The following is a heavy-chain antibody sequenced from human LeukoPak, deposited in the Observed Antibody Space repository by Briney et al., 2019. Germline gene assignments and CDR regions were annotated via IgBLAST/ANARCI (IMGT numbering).Heavy chain of an antibody. CDR3: AKYHDSSGSNWFDP. D-gene: IGHD3-22*01. CDR2: ISGSGGST. V-gene: IGHV3-23*01. J-gene: IGHJ5*02. CDR1: GLTVSRNF. Sequence: GGSLRLSCAASGLTVSRNFMSWVRQAPGKGLEWVSAISGSGGSTYYADSVKGRFTISRDNSKNTLYLQMNSLRAEDTAVYYCAKYHDSSGSNWFDPWGQGTLVTVSS.